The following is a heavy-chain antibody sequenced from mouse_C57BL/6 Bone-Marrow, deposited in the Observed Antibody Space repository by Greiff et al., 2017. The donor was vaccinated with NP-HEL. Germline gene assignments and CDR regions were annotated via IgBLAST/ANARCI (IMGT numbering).Heavy chain of an antibody. CDR3: ARSGTVTIAY. V-gene: IGHV1-80*01. CDR1: GYAFSSYW. D-gene: IGHD2-1*01. J-gene: IGHJ3*01. Sequence: QVQLKESGAELVKPGASVKISCKASGYAFSSYWMNWVKQRPGKGLEWIGQIYPGDGDTNYNGKFKGKATLTADKSSSTAYMQLSSLTSEDSAVYFCARSGTVTIAYWGQGTLVTVSA. CDR2: IYPGDGDT.